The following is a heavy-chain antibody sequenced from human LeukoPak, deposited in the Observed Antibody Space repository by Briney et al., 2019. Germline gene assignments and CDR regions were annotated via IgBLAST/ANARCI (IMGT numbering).Heavy chain of an antibody. J-gene: IGHJ4*02. CDR3: TRGVHDY. Sequence: GGSLRLSCAASGFTISGYCVKWVRQAPGKGLEWVASMRGGGNNKFYVDSVKGRSTISGDLPKNSLYLQITSVRADATAVYCCTRGVHDYWGQGTMVTVST. V-gene: IGHV3-7*01. CDR2: MRGGGNNK. CDR1: GFTISGYC.